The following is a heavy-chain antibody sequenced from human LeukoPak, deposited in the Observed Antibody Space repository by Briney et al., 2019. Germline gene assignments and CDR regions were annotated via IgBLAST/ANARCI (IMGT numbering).Heavy chain of an antibody. J-gene: IGHJ4*02. CDR1: GCTFSSYA. CDR3: ATLYYYDSSGYYRN. D-gene: IGHD3-22*01. V-gene: IGHV1-69*01. CDR2: IIPIFGTA. Sequence: GSSVKVSCKASGCTFSSYAISWVRQAPGQGLEWMGGIIPIFGTANYAQKFQGRVTITADESTSTAYMELSSLRSEDTAVYYCATLYYYDSSGYYRNWGQGTLVTVSS.